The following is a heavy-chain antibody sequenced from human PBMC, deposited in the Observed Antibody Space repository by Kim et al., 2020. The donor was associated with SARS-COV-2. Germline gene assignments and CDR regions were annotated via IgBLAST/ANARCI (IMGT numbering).Heavy chain of an antibody. V-gene: IGHV3-33*06. D-gene: IGHD3-16*01. CDR3: AKGGSQRWGYYFDY. Sequence: VDSVKGRLTISRDNSKNTLYLQMNSLRAEDTAVYYCAKGGSQRWGYYFDYWGQGTLVTVSS. J-gene: IGHJ4*02.